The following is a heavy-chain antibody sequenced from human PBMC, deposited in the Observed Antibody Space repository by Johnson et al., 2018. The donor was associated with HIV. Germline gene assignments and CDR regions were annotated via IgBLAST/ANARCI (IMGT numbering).Heavy chain of an antibody. CDR2: ISYDGSNK. D-gene: IGHD6-13*01. V-gene: IGHV3-30*04. CDR1: GFTFSSYA. CDR3: ARDSGRYSSSWATFGAFDI. Sequence: QVHLVESGGGLVQPGRSLRLSCAASGFTFSSYAMHWVRQAPGKGLEWVAVISYDGSNKYYADSVKGRFTISRDNSKNTLYLQMNSLRAEDTAVYYCARDSGRYSSSWATFGAFDIWGQGTMVTVSS. J-gene: IGHJ3*02.